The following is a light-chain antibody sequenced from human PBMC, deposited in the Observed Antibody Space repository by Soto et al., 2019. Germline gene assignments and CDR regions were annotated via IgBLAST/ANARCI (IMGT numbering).Light chain of an antibody. CDR2: DAS. J-gene: IGKJ5*01. V-gene: IGKV3-11*01. Sequence: EIGMTQSPATLSVSPGERATLSCRASQSVDRRLAWYQQKPGQAPSLLIFDASNRATGAPARFSGGGSGTDFTLTISSLEPEDFAVYYCQQRNDWRRGTFGQGTRLEIK. CDR1: QSVDRR. CDR3: QQRNDWRRGT.